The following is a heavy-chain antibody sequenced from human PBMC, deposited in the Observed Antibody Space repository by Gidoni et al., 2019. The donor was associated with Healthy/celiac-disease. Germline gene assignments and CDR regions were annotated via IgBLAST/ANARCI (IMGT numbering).Heavy chain of an antibody. Sequence: QVQPVESGGGVVQPGRSLTLSCPASGIPFSSYGIHWVRKAPGKGLEWVAVISYDGSNKYDADSVKGRITSSRDNSKNTLYLQMNSLRAEDTAVYYCAKDSHQPTYYYYMDVWGKGTTVTVSS. D-gene: IGHD2-2*01. V-gene: IGHV3-30*18. J-gene: IGHJ6*03. CDR2: ISYDGSNK. CDR1: GIPFSSYG. CDR3: AKDSHQPTYYYYMDV.